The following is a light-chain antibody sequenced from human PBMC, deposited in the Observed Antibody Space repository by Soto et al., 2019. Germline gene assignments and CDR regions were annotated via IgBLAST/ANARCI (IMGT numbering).Light chain of an antibody. V-gene: IGKV3-20*01. CDR1: QSVSSSY. CDR3: QQYGTSPRT. CDR2: ETS. Sequence: EIVLTQSPGTLSLSPGERATLSCRASQSVSSSYLAWYQQKPGQAPRLLIYETSSRATGIPDRFSGSGSQTDFTLTISRLEPEDFAVYYCQQYGTSPRTFGQGTKVDNK. J-gene: IGKJ1*01.